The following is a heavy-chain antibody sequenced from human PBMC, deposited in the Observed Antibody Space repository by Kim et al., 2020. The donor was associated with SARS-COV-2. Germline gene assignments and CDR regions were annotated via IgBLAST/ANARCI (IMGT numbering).Heavy chain of an antibody. J-gene: IGHJ4*02. CDR2: INSDGSST. V-gene: IGHV3-74*01. CDR1: GFTFSSYW. CDR3: ARAFGIYYGPEY. Sequence: GGSLRLSCAASGFTFSSYWMHWVRQAPGKGLVWVSRINSDGSSTSYADSVKGRFTISRDNAKNTLYLQMNSLRAEDTAVYYCARAFGIYYGPEYWGQGTLVTVSS. D-gene: IGHD3-10*01.